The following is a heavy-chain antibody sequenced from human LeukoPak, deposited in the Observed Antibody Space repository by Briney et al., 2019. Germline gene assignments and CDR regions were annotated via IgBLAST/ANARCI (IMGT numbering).Heavy chain of an antibody. CDR3: ARGRSGIAAVGIPGYFDY. V-gene: IGHV3-53*01. CDR1: GFTVTSNY. D-gene: IGHD6-13*01. CDR2: IYSGGTT. Sequence: GGSLRLSCAASGFTVTSNYMTWVRQAPGKGLEWVSVIYSGGTTYYAGSVKGRFTISRDNAKNSLYLQMNSLRAEDTAVYYCARGRSGIAAVGIPGYFDYWGQGTLVTVSS. J-gene: IGHJ4*02.